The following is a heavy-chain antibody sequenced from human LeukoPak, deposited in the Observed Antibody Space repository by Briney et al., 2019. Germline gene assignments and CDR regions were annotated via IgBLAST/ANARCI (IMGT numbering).Heavy chain of an antibody. D-gene: IGHD3-10*01. CDR3: ALHTRGDVVRGVYDP. CDR2: IYWDGDK. Sequence: SGPTLVNPTQTLTLTCTFSGFSLNTSGVGVGWIRQPPGKALEWLALIYWDGDKRYRPSLKSRLTLTKDTSKNQVVLKMTNMDPVDTATYYCALHTRGDVVRGVYDPWGQGTLVTVSS. J-gene: IGHJ5*02. V-gene: IGHV2-5*02. CDR1: GFSLNTSGVG.